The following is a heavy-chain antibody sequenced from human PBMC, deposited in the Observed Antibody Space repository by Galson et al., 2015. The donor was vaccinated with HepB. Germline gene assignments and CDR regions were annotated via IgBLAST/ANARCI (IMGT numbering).Heavy chain of an antibody. CDR2: ISSSGRTI. CDR1: GFTFSNYE. J-gene: IGHJ6*02. Sequence: SLRLSCAASGFTFSNYEMNWVRQAPGKGLEWVSYISSSGRTIYYADSVKGRLTISRDNAKNSLYLQMNSLRAEDTAVYYCARMPVGVGRHYYGMDVWGQGTTVTVSS. CDR3: ARMPVGVGRHYYGMDV. V-gene: IGHV3-48*03. D-gene: IGHD1-26*01.